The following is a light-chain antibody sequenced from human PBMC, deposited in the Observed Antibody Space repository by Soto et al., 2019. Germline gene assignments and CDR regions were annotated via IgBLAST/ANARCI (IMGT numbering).Light chain of an antibody. CDR1: QSVSSN. J-gene: IGKJ1*01. Sequence: EIVMTQSPATLSVSPGERATLSCRASQSVSSNLAWYQQKPGQAPRLLIYGASTRATGIPARFSGSGSGTEVTLTIISLQSEDFAVYYCQQCNNWPPWTFGQGTKVEIK. CDR3: QQCNNWPPWT. CDR2: GAS. V-gene: IGKV3-15*01.